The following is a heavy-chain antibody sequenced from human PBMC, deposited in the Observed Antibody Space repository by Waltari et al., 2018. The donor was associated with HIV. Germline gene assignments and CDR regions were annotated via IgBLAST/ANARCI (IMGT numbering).Heavy chain of an antibody. CDR3: ARGFGCGGDCYYFDY. CDR2: IYSGGST. CDR1: GFSVSSNY. V-gene: IGHV3-53*01. D-gene: IGHD2-21*02. Sequence: EVQLVESGGGLIQPGGSLRLACAASGFSVSSNYMSWVRQAPGKGLEWVSVIYSGGSTYYADSVKGRFTISRDNSKNTLYLQMNSLRAEDTAVYYCARGFGCGGDCYYFDYWGQGTLVTVSS. J-gene: IGHJ4*02.